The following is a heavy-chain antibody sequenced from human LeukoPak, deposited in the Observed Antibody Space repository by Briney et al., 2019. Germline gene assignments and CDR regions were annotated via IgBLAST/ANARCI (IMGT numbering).Heavy chain of an antibody. CDR2: IYYSGST. V-gene: IGHV4-59*01. Sequence: SETLSLTCTVSGGSISSYYWSWIRQPPGKGLEWIGYIYYSGSTNYNPSLKSRVTISVDTSKDQFSLKLSSVTAADTAVYFCARALAAAGSNWFDPWGQGTLVTVSS. CDR1: GGSISSYY. CDR3: ARALAAAGSNWFDP. D-gene: IGHD6-13*01. J-gene: IGHJ5*02.